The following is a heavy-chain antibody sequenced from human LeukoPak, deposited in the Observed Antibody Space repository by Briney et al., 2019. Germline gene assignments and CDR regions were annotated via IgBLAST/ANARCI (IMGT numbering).Heavy chain of an antibody. D-gene: IGHD3-3*01. J-gene: IGHJ5*02. V-gene: IGHV3-23*01. CDR2: ISGSGGST. CDR1: GFTFSSYA. CDR3: AKLFSQQYYDFWSGLYNWFDP. Sequence: PGGSLRLSCAASGFTFSSYAMSWVRQAPGKGLKWVSAISGSGGSTYYADSVKGRFTISRDNSKNTLYLQMNSLRAEDTAVYYCAKLFSQQYYDFWSGLYNWFDPWGQGTLVTVSS.